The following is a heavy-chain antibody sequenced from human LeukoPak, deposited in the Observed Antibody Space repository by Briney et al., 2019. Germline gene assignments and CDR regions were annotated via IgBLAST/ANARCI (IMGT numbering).Heavy chain of an antibody. Sequence: GGSLRLSCAASGFTFDDYAMHWVRQAPGKGLEWVSGISWNSGSIGCADSVKGRFTISRDKAKNSLYLQMNSPRAEDTALYYCAKGGDILTGYYADYWGQGTLVTVSS. D-gene: IGHD3-9*01. J-gene: IGHJ4*02. CDR1: GFTFDDYA. CDR2: ISWNSGSI. V-gene: IGHV3-9*01. CDR3: AKGGDILTGYYADY.